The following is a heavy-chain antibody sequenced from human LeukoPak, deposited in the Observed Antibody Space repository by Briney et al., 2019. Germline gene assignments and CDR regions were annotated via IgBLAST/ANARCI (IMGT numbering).Heavy chain of an antibody. J-gene: IGHJ4*02. D-gene: IGHD4-17*01. CDR3: ARGRATVTTDY. V-gene: IGHV1-46*01. Sequence: ASVKVSCKASGYTFTSYGISWVRQAPGQGLEWMGIINPSGGSTSYAQKFQGRVTMTRDTSTSTVYMELSSLRSEDTAVYYCARGRATVTTDYWGQGTLVTVSS. CDR2: INPSGGST. CDR1: GYTFTSYG.